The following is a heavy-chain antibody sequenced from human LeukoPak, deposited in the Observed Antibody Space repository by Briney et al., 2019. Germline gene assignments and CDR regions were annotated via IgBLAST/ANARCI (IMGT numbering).Heavy chain of an antibody. J-gene: IGHJ4*02. Sequence: PGGSLRLSCAASGFNFCSYGMSWVRQAPGKGLEWVSAISGSGGSTYYADSVKGRFTISRDNSKNTLYLQMNSLRAEDTAVYYCAKDGSSGWRGYYFDYWGQGTLVTVSS. CDR1: GFNFCSYG. CDR3: AKDGSSGWRGYYFDY. V-gene: IGHV3-23*01. D-gene: IGHD6-19*01. CDR2: ISGSGGST.